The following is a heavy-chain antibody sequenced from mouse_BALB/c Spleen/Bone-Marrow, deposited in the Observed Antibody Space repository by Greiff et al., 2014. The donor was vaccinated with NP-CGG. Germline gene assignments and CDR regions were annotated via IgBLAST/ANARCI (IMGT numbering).Heavy chain of an antibody. V-gene: IGHV2-9*02. D-gene: IGHD1-1*02. CDR3: SRDNYGVAY. CDR2: IWAGGST. CDR1: GFSLTSYV. J-gene: IGHJ3*01. Sequence: ASGPGLVAPSQSLSITCTVSGFSLTSYVVHWFRQPPGKGLGWLGVIWAGGSTNYKAALIDRRSISKDNAKSQVFLKMNRRQSDDTAMYYCSRDNYGVAYWGQGTLVTVSA.